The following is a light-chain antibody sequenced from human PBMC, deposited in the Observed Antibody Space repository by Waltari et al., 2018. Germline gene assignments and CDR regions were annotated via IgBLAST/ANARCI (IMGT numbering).Light chain of an antibody. J-gene: IGLJ2*01. Sequence: QLVLXXXPXAXASXXASVKXXXTLSSGHXSYAIAWHQQQPEKGPRYLMKLNSXGSHSKGDGIXXRXSXXSXGAXRYLTISSLQSEDEADYXXQTWXTGXXVVFGXXXXLTVL. V-gene: IGLV4-69*01. CDR3: QTWXTGXXVV. CDR1: SGHXSYA. CDR2: LNSXGSH.